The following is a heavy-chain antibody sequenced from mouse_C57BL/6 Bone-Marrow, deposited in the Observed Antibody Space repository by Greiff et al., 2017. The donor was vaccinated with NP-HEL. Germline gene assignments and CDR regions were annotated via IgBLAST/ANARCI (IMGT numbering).Heavy chain of an antibody. V-gene: IGHV3-8*01. J-gene: IGHJ3*01. D-gene: IGHD4-1*01. CDR2: ISYSGST. CDR1: GYSITSDY. Sequence: EVQLVESGPGLAKPSQTLSLTCSVTGYSITSDYWNWLRKFPGNKLEYMGYISYSGSTYYNPSLKSRISITRDTSKNQYYLQLNSVTTEDTATYYCASWGFAYWGQGTLVTVSA. CDR3: ASWGFAY.